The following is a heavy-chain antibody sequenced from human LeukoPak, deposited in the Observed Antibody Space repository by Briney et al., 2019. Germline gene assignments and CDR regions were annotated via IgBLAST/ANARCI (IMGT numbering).Heavy chain of an antibody. D-gene: IGHD2-15*01. CDR1: GYTFTSYG. V-gene: IGHV1-18*01. J-gene: IGHJ4*02. CDR2: ISAYNGNT. Sequence: ASVKVSCKASGYTFTSYGISWVRQAPGQGLDWMGWISAYNGNTNYAQKLQGRVTMTTDTSTSTAYMELRSLRSDDTAVYYCARVGGVVVAAKIDYWGQGTLVTVSS. CDR3: ARVGGVVVAAKIDY.